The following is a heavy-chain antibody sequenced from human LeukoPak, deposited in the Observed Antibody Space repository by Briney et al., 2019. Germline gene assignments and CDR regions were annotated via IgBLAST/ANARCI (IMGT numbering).Heavy chain of an antibody. CDR3: AKYSGNYYYFYYMDV. CDR1: RFTFSSYA. D-gene: IGHD1-26*01. V-gene: IGHV3-23*01. CDR2: ISDSGGST. Sequence: GGSLRLSCAASRFTFSSYAMSWVRQAPGKGLKWVSTISDSGGSTYYADSVKGRFTISRDNSKNTLYLQMNSLGAEDTAIYYCAKYSGNYYYFYYMDVWGKGTTVTVSS. J-gene: IGHJ6*03.